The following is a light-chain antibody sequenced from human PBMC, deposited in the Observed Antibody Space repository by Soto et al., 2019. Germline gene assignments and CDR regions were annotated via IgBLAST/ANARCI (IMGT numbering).Light chain of an antibody. CDR2: EVS. Sequence: QSALTRPASVSGSPGQSITISCTGTDSDIGSFNLVSWYQQHPGKAPKLMISEVSKRPSGVSTRFSGSKSGNTASLTISGLQAEDEADYYCCSYAGSSTSFSYVFGTGTKLTVL. CDR3: CSYAGSSTSFSYV. J-gene: IGLJ1*01. CDR1: DSDIGSFNL. V-gene: IGLV2-23*02.